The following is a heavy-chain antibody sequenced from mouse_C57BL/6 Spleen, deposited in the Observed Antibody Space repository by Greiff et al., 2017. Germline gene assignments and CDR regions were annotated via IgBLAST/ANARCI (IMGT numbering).Heavy chain of an antibody. J-gene: IGHJ4*01. CDR2: INPYNGGT. CDR3: ARPVVAGDYYAMDY. V-gene: IGHV1-19*01. Sequence: EVKLEESGPVLVKPGASVKMSCKASGYTFTDYYMNWVKQSHGKSLEWIGVINPYNGGTSYNQKFKGKATLTVDKSSSTAYMELNSLTSEDSAVYYCARPVVAGDYYAMDYWGQGTSVTVSS. CDR1: GYTFTDYY. D-gene: IGHD1-1*01.